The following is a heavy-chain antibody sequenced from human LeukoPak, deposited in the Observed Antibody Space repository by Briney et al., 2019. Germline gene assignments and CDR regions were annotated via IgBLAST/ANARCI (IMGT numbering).Heavy chain of an antibody. CDR1: GFTFSSYA. Sequence: GGSLRLSCAASGFTFSSYAMSWVGHAPGEGLEGVSSITTSGGSTYYADSVKGRFTISRDNAKNTLYLQMNSLRAEDTAVYYCAKDHYVSGRYDAFDIWGQGTMVTVSS. CDR2: ITTSGGST. V-gene: IGHV3-23*01. CDR3: AKDHYVSGRYDAFDI. D-gene: IGHD3-10*01. J-gene: IGHJ3*02.